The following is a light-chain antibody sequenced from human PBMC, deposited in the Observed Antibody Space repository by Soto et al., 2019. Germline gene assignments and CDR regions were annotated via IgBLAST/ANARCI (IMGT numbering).Light chain of an antibody. CDR2: EVS. CDR1: SSDVGSHNL. Sequence: QSALTQPASVSGSPGQSITISCTGTSSDVGSHNLVSWYQQHPRKAPKLMIYEVSKRRSGVSNRFSGSKSGNTGSLTISGLPAEEEVDYYCCSYAGSSTFGVFGGGTQLTVL. CDR3: CSYAGSSTFGV. J-gene: IGLJ7*01. V-gene: IGLV2-23*02.